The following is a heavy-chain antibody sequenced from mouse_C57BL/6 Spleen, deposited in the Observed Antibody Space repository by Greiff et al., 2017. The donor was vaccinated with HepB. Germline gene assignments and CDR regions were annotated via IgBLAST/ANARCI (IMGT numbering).Heavy chain of an antibody. Sequence: EVQLQESGPGLVKPSQSLSLTCSVTGYSITSGYYWNWIRQFPGNKLEWMGYISYDGSNNYNPSLKNRISITRDTSKNQFFLKLNSVTTEDTATYYCAREGDIHPGGYFDYWGQGTTLTVSS. CDR1: GYSITSGYY. J-gene: IGHJ2*01. V-gene: IGHV3-6*01. CDR3: AREGDIHPGGYFDY. CDR2: ISYDGSN.